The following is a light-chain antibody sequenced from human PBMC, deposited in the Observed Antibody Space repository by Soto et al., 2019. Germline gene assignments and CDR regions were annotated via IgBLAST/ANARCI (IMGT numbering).Light chain of an antibody. Sequence: QSVLTQPASVSGSPGQSITISCTGTSSDVGGYNYVSWYQQHPGKAPKLLIYEVSHRPSGVSNRFSGSKSGNTASLTISGLQPEDEADYYCSSYTSSSPRVFGGGTQLTVL. CDR2: EVS. CDR1: SSDVGGYNY. V-gene: IGLV2-14*01. CDR3: SSYTSSSPRV. J-gene: IGLJ2*01.